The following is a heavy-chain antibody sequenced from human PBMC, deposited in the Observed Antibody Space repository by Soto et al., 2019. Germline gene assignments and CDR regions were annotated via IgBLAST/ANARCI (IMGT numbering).Heavy chain of an antibody. V-gene: IGHV1-3*01. CDR2: INSANGYT. Sequence: QVQLVQSGAEVKKPGASVKISCKASGYSFTSYAIHWVRQAPGQRLDWMGWINSANGYTKYSQKFQGGVTITRDTSASTDYMELSSLKSEDTAVYYCARLAAPGEFDYWGQGTLVTVSS. J-gene: IGHJ4*02. CDR1: GYSFTSYA. D-gene: IGHD7-27*01. CDR3: ARLAAPGEFDY.